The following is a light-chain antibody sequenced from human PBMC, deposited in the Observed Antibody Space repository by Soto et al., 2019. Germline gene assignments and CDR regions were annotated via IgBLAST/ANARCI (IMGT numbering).Light chain of an antibody. CDR1: SSDVGGYNF. V-gene: IGLV2-14*03. J-gene: IGLJ1*01. Sequence: QSALTQPASVFGSPGQSITISCTGTSSDVGGYNFVSWHQQLPGKAPKLMIYEVTSRPSGVSNRFSGSKSGNTASLTISGLQPEDEADYYCSSYTTSSTVVFGTGTKLTVL. CDR3: SSYTTSSTVV. CDR2: EVT.